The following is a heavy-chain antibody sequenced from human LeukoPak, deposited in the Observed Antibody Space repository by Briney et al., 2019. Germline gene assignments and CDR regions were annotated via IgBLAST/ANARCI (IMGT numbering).Heavy chain of an antibody. CDR1: GGSFSGYY. CDR2: INHSGST. Sequence: PSETLSLTCAVYGGSFSGYYWSWIRQPPGKGLEWIGEINHSGSTNYNPSLKSRVTISVDTSKNQFSLKLSSVTAADTAVYYCAGTPITKDIVVVVAATRSDYWGQGTLVTVSS. V-gene: IGHV4-34*01. CDR3: AGTPITKDIVVVVAATRSDY. D-gene: IGHD2-15*01. J-gene: IGHJ4*02.